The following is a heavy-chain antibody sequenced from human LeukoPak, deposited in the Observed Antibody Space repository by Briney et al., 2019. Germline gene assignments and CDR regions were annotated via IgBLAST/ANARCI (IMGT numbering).Heavy chain of an antibody. V-gene: IGHV3-21*01. Sequence: PGGSLRLSCAASGFIFSDYTMNWVRQAPGKGLEWVSAINGNSKHIYYVDSVKGRFTISRDNTKNSLYLQMNSLTAEDMAVYYCARGFCGGDCYGDWGQGTLVTVPS. D-gene: IGHD2-21*02. J-gene: IGHJ1*01. CDR3: ARGFCGGDCYGD. CDR2: INGNSKHI. CDR1: GFIFSDYT.